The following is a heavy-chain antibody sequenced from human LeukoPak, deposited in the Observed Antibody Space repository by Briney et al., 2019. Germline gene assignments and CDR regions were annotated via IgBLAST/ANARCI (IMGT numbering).Heavy chain of an antibody. J-gene: IGHJ4*02. CDR3: ARGEGATVIDY. Sequence: PSETLSLTCTVSGYSISSGYYWGWIRQPPGKGLEWIGSIYHSGSTYYNPSLKSRVTISVDTSKNQFSLKLSSVTAADTAVYYCARGEGATVIDYWGQGTLVTVSS. CDR2: IYHSGST. D-gene: IGHD4-17*01. CDR1: GYSISSGYY. V-gene: IGHV4-38-2*02.